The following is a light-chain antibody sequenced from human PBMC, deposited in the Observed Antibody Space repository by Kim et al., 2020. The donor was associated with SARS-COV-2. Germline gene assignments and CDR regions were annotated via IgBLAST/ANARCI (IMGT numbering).Light chain of an antibody. V-gene: IGKV1-39*01. J-gene: IGKJ5*01. CDR3: QQSYSTPSIT. CDR2: AAS. CDR1: QSISSY. Sequence: SVGDRVTINGRASQSISSYLNWYQQKPGKAPNLLIYAASSLQSGVPSRFSGSGSGTDFTLSISSLQPEDFATYYCQQSYSTPSITFGQGTRLEIK.